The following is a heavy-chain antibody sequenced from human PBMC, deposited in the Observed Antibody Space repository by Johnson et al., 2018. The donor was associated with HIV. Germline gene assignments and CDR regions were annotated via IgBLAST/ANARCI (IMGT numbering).Heavy chain of an antibody. D-gene: IGHD3-22*01. Sequence: VQLVESGGGVVQPGESLRLSCAASGFTFDDYTMHWVRQAPGKGLEWDSLISWDGGSTYYADSVKGRFTISRDNSKNTLYLQMNSLRAEDTAVYYCAKGDYYDTRAAFDIWGQGTMVTVSS. V-gene: IGHV3-43*01. J-gene: IGHJ3*02. CDR2: ISWDGGST. CDR1: GFTFDDYT. CDR3: AKGDYYDTRAAFDI.